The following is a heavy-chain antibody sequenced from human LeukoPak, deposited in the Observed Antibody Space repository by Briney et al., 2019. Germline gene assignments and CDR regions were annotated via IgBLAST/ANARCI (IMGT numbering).Heavy chain of an antibody. CDR1: GFTVSSYS. J-gene: IGHJ4*02. V-gene: IGHV3-48*01. Sequence: GGSLRLSGEASGFTVSSYSMNWVRQVPGKRLEWVSHISSSGSMIWYADSVKGRFTISRDSAKNSLHLQMNSLRAEDTAVYYCARDPESNWGWDLDYWGQGTLVTVSS. D-gene: IGHD7-27*01. CDR2: ISSSGSMI. CDR3: ARDPESNWGWDLDY.